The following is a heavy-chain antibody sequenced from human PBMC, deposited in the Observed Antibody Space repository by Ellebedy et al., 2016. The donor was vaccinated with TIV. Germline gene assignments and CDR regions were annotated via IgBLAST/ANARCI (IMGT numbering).Heavy chain of an antibody. J-gene: IGHJ6*02. D-gene: IGHD4/OR15-4a*01. CDR2: INPDSGGT. V-gene: IGHV1-2*02. CDR3: ARVLRATSGMDV. CDR1: GYIFTAYY. Sequence: ASVKVSCKTSGYIFTAYYIHWVRQAPGQGLEWMGWINPDSGGTNLPQKFQGRVTMTRDTSVNTAYMELSRLQSDDTAVYYCARVLRATSGMDVWGQGTTVTVSS.